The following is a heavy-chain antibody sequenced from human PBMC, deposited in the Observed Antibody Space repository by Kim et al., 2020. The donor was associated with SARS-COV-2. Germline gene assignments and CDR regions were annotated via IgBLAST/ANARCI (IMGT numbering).Heavy chain of an antibody. V-gene: IGHV3-11*06. J-gene: IGHJ4*02. Sequence: ADSVKGRFTISRDNAKNSLYLQMNSLRAEDTAVYYCARDGSGLLWFGNDYWGQGTLVTVSS. D-gene: IGHD3-10*01. CDR3: ARDGSGLLWFGNDY.